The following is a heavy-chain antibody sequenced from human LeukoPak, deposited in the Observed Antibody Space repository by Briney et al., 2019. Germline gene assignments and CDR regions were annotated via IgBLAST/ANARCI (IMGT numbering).Heavy chain of an antibody. V-gene: IGHV1-2*02. D-gene: IGHD3-16*02. CDR2: INPNSGGT. Sequence: GASVRVSCRASGYTFTGYYMHWGRQAPGQGLEGRGWINPNSGGTNYAQKFQGRVTMTRDTSISTAYMELSRLRSHHTAVYYCARAPHDYVWGSYPSYWGQETLVTVSS. CDR1: GYTFTGYY. J-gene: IGHJ4*02. CDR3: ARAPHDYVWGSYPSY.